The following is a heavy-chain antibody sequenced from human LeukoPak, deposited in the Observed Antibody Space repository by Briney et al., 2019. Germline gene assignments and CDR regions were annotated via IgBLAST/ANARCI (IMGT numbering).Heavy chain of an antibody. CDR1: GGSISSGGYS. V-gene: IGHV4-31*11. Sequence: RSSETLSLTCAVSGGSISSGGYSWSWIRQPPGKGLEWIGYIYYSGSTYYNPSLKSRVTISVDTSKNQFSLKLSSVTAADTAVYYCARDDRDPYDFWSGYQSGGFDPWGQGTLVTVSS. D-gene: IGHD3-3*01. CDR3: ARDDRDPYDFWSGYQSGGFDP. CDR2: IYYSGST. J-gene: IGHJ5*02.